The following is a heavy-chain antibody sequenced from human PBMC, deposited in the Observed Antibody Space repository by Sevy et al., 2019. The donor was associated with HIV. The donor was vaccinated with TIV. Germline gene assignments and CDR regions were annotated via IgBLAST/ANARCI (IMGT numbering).Heavy chain of an antibody. V-gene: IGHV3-23*01. CDR1: GFTFSKYS. CDR3: AREGCTKPHDY. CDR2: LSFGCGEI. J-gene: IGHJ4*02. Sequence: RGSLRLSCAASGFTFSKYSMSWVRQPPGKGLERVSTLSFGCGEINYADSVKGRFTISRYNSKSSVYLQMNNLRPEDTAVYYCAREGCTKPHDYWGQGTLVPVSS. D-gene: IGHD2-8*01.